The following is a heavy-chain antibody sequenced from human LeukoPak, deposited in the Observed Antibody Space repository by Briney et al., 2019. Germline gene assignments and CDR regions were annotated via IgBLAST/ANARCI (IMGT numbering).Heavy chain of an antibody. J-gene: IGHJ4*02. CDR3: ARVSRVFLVLPYY. CDR2: IWYDGSNK. D-gene: IGHD3-3*02. V-gene: IGHV3-33*01. Sequence: PGGSLRLSCAASGFIFSNYGMHWVRQAPGKGLEWVAVIWYDGSNKNYADSVKGRFTISRDNSKNTLYLQMNSLRAEDTAVYYCARVSRVFLVLPYYCGQGALGTVSS. CDR1: GFIFSNYG.